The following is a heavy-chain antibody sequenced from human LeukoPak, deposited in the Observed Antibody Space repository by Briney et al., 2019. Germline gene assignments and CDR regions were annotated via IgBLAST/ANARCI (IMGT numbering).Heavy chain of an antibody. CDR1: GFTFSDYC. V-gene: IGHV3-11*01. CDR2: ISSSGSTI. Sequence: GGSLRLSCAASGFTFSDYCMSWIRQAPGKGLEWVSYISSSGSTIYYADSVKGRFTISRDNAKNSLYLQMNSLRAEDTAVYYCARTYYYDSSGYYPPDYWGQGTLVTVSS. J-gene: IGHJ4*02. D-gene: IGHD3-22*01. CDR3: ARTYYYDSSGYYPPDY.